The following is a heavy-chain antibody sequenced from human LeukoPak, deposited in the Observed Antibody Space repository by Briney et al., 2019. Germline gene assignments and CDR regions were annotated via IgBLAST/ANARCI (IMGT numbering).Heavy chain of an antibody. J-gene: IGHJ5*02. D-gene: IGHD3-22*01. CDR1: GFTFSSYA. CDR3: AKDSSGYYFLAFRVDWFDP. V-gene: IGHV3-30-3*01. Sequence: HPGRSLRLSCAASGFTFSSYAMRWVRQAPGKGLEWVAVISYDGSNKYYADSVKGRFTISRDNSKNTLYLQMNSLRAEDTAVYYCAKDSSGYYFLAFRVDWFDPWGQGTLVTVSS. CDR2: ISYDGSNK.